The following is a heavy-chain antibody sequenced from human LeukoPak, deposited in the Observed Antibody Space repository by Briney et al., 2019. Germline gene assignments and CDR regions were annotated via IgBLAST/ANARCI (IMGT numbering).Heavy chain of an antibody. V-gene: IGHV3-30*18. CDR3: AKAQFSIAVAGTFDY. Sequence: PGGSLRLSCAGSGFTFSSYGMHWVRQAPGKGLEWVSVISYDGSNKYYADSVKGRFTISRDNSKNTLYLQMNSLRAEDTAVYYCAKAQFSIAVAGTFDYSGQGTLVTVSS. J-gene: IGHJ4*02. D-gene: IGHD6-19*01. CDR2: ISYDGSNK. CDR1: GFTFSSYG.